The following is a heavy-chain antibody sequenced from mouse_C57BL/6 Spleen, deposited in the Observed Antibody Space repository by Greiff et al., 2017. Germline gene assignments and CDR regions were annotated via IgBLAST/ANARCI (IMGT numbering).Heavy chain of an antibody. V-gene: IGHV1-18*01. CDR2: INPNNGGT. J-gene: IGHJ2*02. CDR1: GYTFTDYN. D-gene: IGHD3-2*02. Sequence: VQLQQSGPELVKPGASVKIPCKASGYTFTDYNMDWVKQSHGKSLEWIGDINPNNGGTIYNQKFKGKATLTVDKSSSTAYMELRSLTSEDTAVYYCARSPDSSGYYFDYWGQGTSLTVSS. CDR3: ARSPDSSGYYFDY.